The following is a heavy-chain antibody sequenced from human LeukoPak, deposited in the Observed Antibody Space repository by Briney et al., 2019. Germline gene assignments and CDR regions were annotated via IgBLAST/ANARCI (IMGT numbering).Heavy chain of an antibody. Sequence: SVKVSCKASGGTFSSYAISWVRQAPGQGLEWMGRIIPIFGTANYAQKFQGRVTITTDESTSTAYMELSSLRSEDTAVYYCAREGAHCSSTSCQRAFDIWGQGTMVTVSS. CDR1: GGTFSSYA. V-gene: IGHV1-69*05. J-gene: IGHJ3*02. D-gene: IGHD2-2*01. CDR2: IIPIFGTA. CDR3: AREGAHCSSTSCQRAFDI.